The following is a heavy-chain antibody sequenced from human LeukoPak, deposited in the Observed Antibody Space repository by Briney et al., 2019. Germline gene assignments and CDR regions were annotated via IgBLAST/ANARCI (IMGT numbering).Heavy chain of an antibody. V-gene: IGHV3-30-3*01. D-gene: IGHD6-13*01. J-gene: IGHJ5*02. CDR2: RANDGSNE. Sequence: GGSLRLSCVASGLTFSRYDMHWVRQAPGMGLEWVAVRANDGSNEIYADSVKGRFTISRDNSKNTLYLQMNSLRVEDTAVYYCARAAAVSGAFRDNWFDPWGQGTLVTVSS. CDR1: GLTFSRYD. CDR3: ARAAAVSGAFRDNWFDP.